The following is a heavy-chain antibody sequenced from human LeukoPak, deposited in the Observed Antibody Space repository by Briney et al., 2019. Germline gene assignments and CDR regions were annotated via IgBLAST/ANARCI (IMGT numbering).Heavy chain of an antibody. CDR1: GFTFNNYY. Sequence: AASLNLSCKASGFTFNNYYLHWVRQAPGKGLELLACINPKSGAIRYEQRFRGRGTMNRDACIRAVYLEVRTLRSHDTAVYYCAKDLEDRNYPYYHYGLDVCGQGTTVTVSS. V-gene: IGHV1-2*02. CDR2: INPKSGAI. CDR3: AKDLEDRNYPYYHYGLDV. J-gene: IGHJ6*02. D-gene: IGHD5-24*01.